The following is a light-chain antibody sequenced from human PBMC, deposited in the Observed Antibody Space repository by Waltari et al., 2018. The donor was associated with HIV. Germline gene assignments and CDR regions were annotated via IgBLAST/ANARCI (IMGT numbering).Light chain of an antibody. CDR3: QQTYKTPYT. CDR2: AAS. CDR1: ETISNY. V-gene: IGKV1-39*01. J-gene: IGKJ2*01. Sequence: DIQMTQSPSSLSASVGDRVTITCRPSETISNYLNWYQQKPGKAPKLLIYAASSLQSGVPSRFSGSESGTDFTLTISSLQPEDFATYYCQQTYKTPYTFGQGTKLEIK.